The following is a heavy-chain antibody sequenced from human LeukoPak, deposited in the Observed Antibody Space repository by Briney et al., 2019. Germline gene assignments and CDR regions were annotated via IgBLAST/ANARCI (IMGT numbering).Heavy chain of an antibody. V-gene: IGHV4-34*01. D-gene: IGHD6-13*01. CDR2: INHSGST. J-gene: IGHJ4*02. CDR3: ARGHPYSSSWQYEIDY. Sequence: PSETLSLTCAVYGGSFSGYYWTWIRQPPGKGLEWIGEINHSGSTNYNPSLKSRITISVDTSKNQFSLKLSSVTAADTAVYYCARGHPYSSSWQYEIDYWGQGTLVTVSS. CDR1: GGSFSGYY.